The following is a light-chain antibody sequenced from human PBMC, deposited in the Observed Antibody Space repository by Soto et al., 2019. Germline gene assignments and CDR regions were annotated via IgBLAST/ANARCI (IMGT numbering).Light chain of an antibody. Sequence: QSVLTQPASVSGSPGQSITISCTGTSSDVGTYKYVSWYQQHPGKAPKLIIFDVSSRPSGVSNRFSGSKSGNTASLTISGLQSEDEADYYCSSYTNSSTLVVFGGGTKVTVL. CDR1: SSDVGTYKY. V-gene: IGLV2-14*01. J-gene: IGLJ2*01. CDR3: SSYTNSSTLVV. CDR2: DVS.